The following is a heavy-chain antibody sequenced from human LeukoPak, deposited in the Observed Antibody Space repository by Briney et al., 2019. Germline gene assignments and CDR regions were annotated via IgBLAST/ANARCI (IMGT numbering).Heavy chain of an antibody. D-gene: IGHD5-12*01. CDR1: GFAFSSYV. CDR3: AKDHGGYTYYFYYGMDV. V-gene: IGHV3-30*18. J-gene: IGHJ6*01. Sequence: GGSLRLSCAASGFAFSSYVMHWVRQPPGKGLEWVAVISYDGSNKYYADSVKGRFTISRDNAKNTLYLQMNNLRAEDTAVYCCAKDHGGYTYYFYYGMDVWGRGTTVTDSS. CDR2: ISYDGSNK.